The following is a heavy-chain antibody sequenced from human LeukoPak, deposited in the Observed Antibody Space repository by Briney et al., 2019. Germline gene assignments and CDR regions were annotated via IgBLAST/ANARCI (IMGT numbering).Heavy chain of an antibody. Sequence: GSSVKVSCKASGYTFTSYDINWVRQATGQGLEWMGWMNPNSGNTGYAQKFQGRVTMTRNTSISTAYMELSSLRSEDTAVYYCARDYGDYPNWFDPWGQGTLVTVSS. CDR1: GYTFTSYD. D-gene: IGHD4-17*01. CDR3: ARDYGDYPNWFDP. J-gene: IGHJ5*02. CDR2: MNPNSGNT. V-gene: IGHV1-8*01.